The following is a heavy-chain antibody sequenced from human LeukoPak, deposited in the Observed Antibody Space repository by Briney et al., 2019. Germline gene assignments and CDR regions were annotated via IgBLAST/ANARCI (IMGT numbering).Heavy chain of an antibody. J-gene: IGHJ6*03. V-gene: IGHV3-7*01. Sequence: GGSLRLSCAASGFTFSSYWMSWVRQAPGKGLEWAANIKQDGSEKYYVDSVKGRFTISRDNAKNSLYLQMNSLRAEDTAVYYCARAVVVPAAMPEYYYYYMDFWGKGTTVTVSS. CDR3: ARAVVVPAAMPEYYYYYMDF. D-gene: IGHD2-2*01. CDR2: IKQDGSEK. CDR1: GFTFSSYW.